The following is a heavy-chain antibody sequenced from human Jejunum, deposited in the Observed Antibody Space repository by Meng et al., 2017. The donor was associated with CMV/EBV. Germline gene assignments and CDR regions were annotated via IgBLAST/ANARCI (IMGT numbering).Heavy chain of an antibody. J-gene: IGHJ4*02. CDR2: ITGSGGTT. CDR1: GFTFSGYA. Sequence: SGFTFSGYAMSWVRQAPGKGLEWVSAITGSGGTTDYADSVKGRFTISRDNSKNTLFLQINSLRAEDTALYYCAKAPYNSNARFYFDYWGQGTLVTVSS. V-gene: IGHV3-23*01. D-gene: IGHD2/OR15-2a*01. CDR3: AKAPYNSNARFYFDY.